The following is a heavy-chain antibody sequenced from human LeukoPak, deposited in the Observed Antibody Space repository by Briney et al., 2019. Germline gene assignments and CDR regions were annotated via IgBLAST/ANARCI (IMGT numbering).Heavy chain of an antibody. CDR3: ARDSESGSYNWFDP. D-gene: IGHD1-26*01. Sequence: SGTLSLTSAVSGGSISSSNWWSWVRQPPGKGLEWIGEIYHSGSTNYNPSLKSRVTMSVDTSKNQFSLKLSSVTAADTAVYYCARDSESGSYNWFDPWGQGTLVTVSS. CDR2: IYHSGST. V-gene: IGHV4-4*02. J-gene: IGHJ5*02. CDR1: GGSISSSNW.